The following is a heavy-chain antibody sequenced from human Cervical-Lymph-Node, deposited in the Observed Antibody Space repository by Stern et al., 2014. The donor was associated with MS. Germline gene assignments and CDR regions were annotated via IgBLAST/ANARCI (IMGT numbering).Heavy chain of an antibody. Sequence: VQLVQSGGGVVQPGRSLRLSCTASGFTFSGYGMHWVRQAPGKGLEWVAFISYDGNKEYSADSVKGRFTISRDKSKSTLYLQMNSLRVEDTALYYCVRDNSFFDQWGQGTLVTVSS. V-gene: IGHV3-30*04. J-gene: IGHJ4*02. CDR2: ISYDGNKE. D-gene: IGHD5-18*01. CDR1: GFTFSGYG. CDR3: VRDNSFFDQ.